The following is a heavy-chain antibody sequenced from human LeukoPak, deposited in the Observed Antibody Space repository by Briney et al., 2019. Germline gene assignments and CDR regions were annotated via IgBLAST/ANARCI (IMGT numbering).Heavy chain of an antibody. V-gene: IGHV1-69*13. J-gene: IGHJ6*02. D-gene: IGHD5-18*01. CDR1: GGTFSSYA. CDR3: ARAGIQLWPTGDYYYYYGMDV. Sequence: ASVKVSCEASGGTFSSYAISWVRQAPGQGLEWMGGIIPIFGTANYAQKFQGRVTITADESTSTAYMELSSLRSEDTAVYYCARAGIQLWPTGDYYYYYGMDVWGQGTTVTVSS. CDR2: IIPIFGTA.